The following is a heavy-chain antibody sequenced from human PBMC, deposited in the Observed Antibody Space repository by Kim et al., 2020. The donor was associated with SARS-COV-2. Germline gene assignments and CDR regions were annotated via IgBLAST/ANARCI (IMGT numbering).Heavy chain of an antibody. J-gene: IGHJ5*02. CDR3: ARPTYSSGNNWFDP. V-gene: IGHV5-10-1*01. D-gene: IGHD6-19*01. CDR1: GYNFASYW. CDR2: IEHGDSYT. Sequence: GESLKISCKGSGYNFASYWITWLRQVPGKGLEWMGSIEHGDSYTRYSPSFEGHVTISLDKSINTAYLHWTSLKASDTAMYYCARPTYSSGNNWFDPWGQGTLVTVSS.